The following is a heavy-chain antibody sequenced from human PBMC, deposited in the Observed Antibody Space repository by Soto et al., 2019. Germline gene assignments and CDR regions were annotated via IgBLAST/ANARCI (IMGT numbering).Heavy chain of an antibody. D-gene: IGHD2-21*02. CDR2: ISSNGGST. CDR3: ARSIREGEDDCDAFDI. J-gene: IGHJ3*02. CDR1: GFTFSSYA. Sequence: GGSLRLSCAASGFTFSSYAMHWVRQAPGKGLEYVSAISSNGGSTYYANSVKGRFTISRDNSKNTLYLQMGSLRAEDMAVYYCARSIREGEDDCDAFDIWGQGTMVTVSS. V-gene: IGHV3-64*01.